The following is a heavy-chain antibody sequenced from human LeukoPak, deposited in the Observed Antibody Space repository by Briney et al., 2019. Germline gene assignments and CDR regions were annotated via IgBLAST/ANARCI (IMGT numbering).Heavy chain of an antibody. V-gene: IGHV3-9*01. D-gene: IGHD3-22*01. CDR3: AKEIRGYYDSSGYYSGFDY. Sequence: GGSLRLSCAVSGFTFDDYAMHWVRQAPGKGLEWVSGISWNSGSIGYADSVKGRFTISRDNAKNSLYLQMNSLRAEDTALYYCAKEIRGYYDSSGYYSGFDYWGQGTLVTVSS. CDR2: ISWNSGSI. J-gene: IGHJ4*02. CDR1: GFTFDDYA.